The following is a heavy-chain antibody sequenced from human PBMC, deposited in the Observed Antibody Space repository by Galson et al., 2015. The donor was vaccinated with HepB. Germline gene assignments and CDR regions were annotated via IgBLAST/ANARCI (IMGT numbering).Heavy chain of an antibody. V-gene: IGHV3-74*01. J-gene: IGHJ6*02. D-gene: IGHD4-11*01. Sequence: SLRLSCAASGFTFSSYWMHWVRQAPGKGLVWVSRINSDGSSTSYADSVKGRFTISRDNAKNSLYLQMNSLRAEDTAVYYCATGGDSNADYYYYYGMDVWGQGTTVTVSS. CDR3: ATGGDSNADYYYYYGMDV. CDR1: GFTFSSYW. CDR2: INSDGSST.